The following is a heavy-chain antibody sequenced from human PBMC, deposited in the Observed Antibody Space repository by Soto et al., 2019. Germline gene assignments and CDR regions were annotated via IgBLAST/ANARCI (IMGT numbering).Heavy chain of an antibody. CDR1: GFTFGSYA. J-gene: IGHJ4*02. Sequence: GGSLRLSCVASGFTFGSYAMTWVRRAPGKGLEWVSTINDNGNLRYYAESVRGRFTISRDNSKNTLYLQLNNLRVEDSARYYCAKAFGDWYPFEKWGLGALVTVSS. D-gene: IGHD2-21*02. V-gene: IGHV3-23*01. CDR3: AKAFGDWYPFEK. CDR2: INDNGNLR.